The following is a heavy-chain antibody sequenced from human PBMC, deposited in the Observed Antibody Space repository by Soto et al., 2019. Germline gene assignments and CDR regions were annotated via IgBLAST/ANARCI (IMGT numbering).Heavy chain of an antibody. CDR3: ARDGHIVVVTAIRDYAFDI. Sequence: ASVKVSCKASGGTFSSYAISWVRQAPGKGLEWMGGIIPIFGTANYAQKFQGRVTITADESTSTAYMELSSLRSEDTAVYYCARDGHIVVVTAIRDYAFDIWGQGTMVTVSS. CDR1: GGTFSSYA. V-gene: IGHV1-69*13. D-gene: IGHD2-21*02. J-gene: IGHJ3*02. CDR2: IIPIFGTA.